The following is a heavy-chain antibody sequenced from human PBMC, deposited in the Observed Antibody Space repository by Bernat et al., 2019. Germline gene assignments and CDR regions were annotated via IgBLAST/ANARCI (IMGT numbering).Heavy chain of an antibody. J-gene: IGHJ4*02. CDR2: IKQDGSEK. CDR1: GFTFSNYW. V-gene: IGHV3-7*03. D-gene: IGHD6-19*01. Sequence: VQLVESGGGVVQPGRSLRLSCAASGFTFSNYWMSWVRQAPGKGLEWVANIKQDGSEKYYVESVKGRFTISRDNAKNSLYLQMNSLRAEDTAVYYCARDRYSPDSSGWPYFDYWGQGTLVTVSS. CDR3: ARDRYSPDSSGWPYFDY.